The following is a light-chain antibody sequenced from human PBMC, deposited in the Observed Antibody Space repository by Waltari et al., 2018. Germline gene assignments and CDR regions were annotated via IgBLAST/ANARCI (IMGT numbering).Light chain of an antibody. CDR1: QSVTTY. CDR3: HQRSSWPLT. CDR2: DAS. V-gene: IGKV3-11*01. Sequence: EIVMTQSPATLSLSPGERATLSCRASQSVTTYLGWIQQKPGQAPRLLIYDASKRATGIPARFSGSGSGTDFTLTISNLEPEDFAIYYCHQRSSWPLTFGGGTRVE. J-gene: IGKJ4*01.